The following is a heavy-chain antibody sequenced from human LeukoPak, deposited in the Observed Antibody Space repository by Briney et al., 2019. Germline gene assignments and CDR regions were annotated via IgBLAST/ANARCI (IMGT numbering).Heavy chain of an antibody. CDR2: INPTSGGT. CDR1: GYTFTDYY. Sequence: ASVKVSCKASGYTFTDYYIHWVRQDPGQGLEWMAWINPTSGGTNSAQKFQGRVTMTSDTSISTAYMELSSLRSDDTAVYYCARDLRGYNYGYLSDYWGQGTLVTVSS. CDR3: ARDLRGYNYGYLSDY. V-gene: IGHV1-2*02. D-gene: IGHD5-18*01. J-gene: IGHJ4*02.